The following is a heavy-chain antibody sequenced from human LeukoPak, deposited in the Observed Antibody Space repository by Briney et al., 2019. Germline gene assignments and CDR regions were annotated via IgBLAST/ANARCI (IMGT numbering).Heavy chain of an antibody. D-gene: IGHD6-13*01. CDR2: INPNSGGT. Sequence: ASVKVSCKASGYTFTGYYMHWVRQAPGQGLEWMGWINPNSGGTNYAQKFQGRVTMTRDTSISTAYMELSRLRSDDTAVYYCVTISISAAGSETFDYWGQGTLVTVSS. J-gene: IGHJ4*02. CDR3: VTISISAAGSETFDY. V-gene: IGHV1-2*02. CDR1: GYTFTGYY.